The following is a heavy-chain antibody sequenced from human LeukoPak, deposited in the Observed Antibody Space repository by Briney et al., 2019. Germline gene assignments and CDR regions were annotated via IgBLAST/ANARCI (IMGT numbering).Heavy chain of an antibody. D-gene: IGHD6-19*01. Sequence: PSETLSLTCTVSGDSISSGGYYWSWIRQHPGKGLEWIGYIHYSGSSYYNPSLKSRVTISVDTSKNQFSLKLSSVTAADTAVYFCATCPIPVAGYYFDYWGQGTLVTVSS. J-gene: IGHJ4*02. CDR2: IHYSGSS. CDR1: GDSISSGGYY. V-gene: IGHV4-31*03. CDR3: ATCPIPVAGYYFDY.